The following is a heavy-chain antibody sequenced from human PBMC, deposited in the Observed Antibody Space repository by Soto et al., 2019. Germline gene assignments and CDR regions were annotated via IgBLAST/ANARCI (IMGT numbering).Heavy chain of an antibody. V-gene: IGHV4-4*02. CDR1: GVSLTSGNW. D-gene: IGHD3-10*01. CDR2: IFHDGTA. Sequence: TSETLSLTCAVSGVSLTSGNWWTWVRQSPQRGLEYIGKIFHDGTANYYPSFERRVAMSVDTSRNQFSLKLTSVTAADTAVYFCVRLVYDTRLNYMYFDFWGPGTLVTVSS. CDR3: VRLVYDTRLNYMYFDF. J-gene: IGHJ4*02.